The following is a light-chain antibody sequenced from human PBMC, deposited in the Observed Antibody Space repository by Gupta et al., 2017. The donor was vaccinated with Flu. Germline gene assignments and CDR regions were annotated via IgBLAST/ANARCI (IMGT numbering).Light chain of an antibody. CDR2: KDN. Sequence: SYALPQPPSVSVSPGQTARITCSGDALTKQYAYWYQQKPGQAPVLVIYKDNERPSGIPERFSGSSSETTVTLTISGVQGEDEADYYCQSADSSGNLVVFGGGTKLTVL. V-gene: IGLV3-25*02. CDR1: ALTKQY. J-gene: IGLJ2*01. CDR3: QSADSSGNLVV.